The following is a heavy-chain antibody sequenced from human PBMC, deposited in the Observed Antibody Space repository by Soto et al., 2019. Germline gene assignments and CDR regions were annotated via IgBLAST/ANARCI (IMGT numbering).Heavy chain of an antibody. Sequence: DVQLVESGGGLSQPGGSLRLSCAASGFTVSSNYMSWVRQAPGKGLEWVSVIYSGGSTYYADSVKVRFTISRDNSKNTPYLQMNRLRAEDTAVYYCARAPVVLTHHVYYYYGMALWFHGTTVTVSS. D-gene: IGHD2-2*01. V-gene: IGHV3-53*01. CDR1: GFTVSSNY. CDR3: ARAPVVLTHHVYYYYGMAL. CDR2: IYSGGST. J-gene: IGHJ6*02.